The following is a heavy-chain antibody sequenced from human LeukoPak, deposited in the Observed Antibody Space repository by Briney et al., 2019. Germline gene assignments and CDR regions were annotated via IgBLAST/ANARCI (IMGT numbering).Heavy chain of an antibody. CDR3: AKGRGLGIVVVPAAPSDY. CDR2: ISGSGGST. Sequence: GGSLRLSCAASGFTFSRYTMSWVRQAPGKGLEWVSAISGSGGSTYYADSVKGRFTISRDNSKNTLYLQMNSLRAEDTAVYYCAKGRGLGIVVVPAAPSDYWGQGTLVTVSS. V-gene: IGHV3-23*01. J-gene: IGHJ4*02. CDR1: GFTFSRYT. D-gene: IGHD2-2*01.